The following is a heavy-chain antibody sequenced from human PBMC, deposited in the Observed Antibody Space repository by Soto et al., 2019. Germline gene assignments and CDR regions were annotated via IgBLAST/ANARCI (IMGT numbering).Heavy chain of an antibody. CDR2: ISGYNGNT. Sequence: QVQLVQSGAEVKKPGASVTVSCKTSGYTFSNYGINWVRQAPGQGLEWMGWISGYNGNTNYAQTVQGRVTMTTDTSKGTVYMELRSLKADDTAIYYCARFMMVGGWFDPNYYHGMDVWGQGTRVTVSS. D-gene: IGHD6-19*01. V-gene: IGHV1-18*01. CDR3: ARFMMVGGWFDPNYYHGMDV. J-gene: IGHJ6*02. CDR1: GYTFSNYG.